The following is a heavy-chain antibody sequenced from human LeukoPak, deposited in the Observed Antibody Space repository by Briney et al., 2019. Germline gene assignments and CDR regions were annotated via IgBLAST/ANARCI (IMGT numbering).Heavy chain of an antibody. J-gene: IGHJ4*02. CDR3: ARDLFGGYDFFDGGLDY. CDR1: GFTFSSYS. CDR2: ISSSSSYI. D-gene: IGHD5-12*01. Sequence: GGSLRLSCAASGFTFSSYSMNWVRQAPGKGLEWVSSISSSSSYIYYADSVKGRFTISRDNVKNSLYLQMNSLRAEDTAVYYCARDLFGGYDFFDGGLDYWGQGTLVTVSS. V-gene: IGHV3-21*01.